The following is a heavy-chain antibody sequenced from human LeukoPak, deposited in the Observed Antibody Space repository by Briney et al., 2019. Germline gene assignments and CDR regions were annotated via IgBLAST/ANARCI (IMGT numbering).Heavy chain of an antibody. D-gene: IGHD2-21*02. CDR1: GYSFAFYW. Sequence: GESLKISCKTSGYSFAFYWIGWVRQMPGKGLECMGIIYPGDSDTRYSPSFQGRVTISADKSISTAYLQWSNLKASDAAMYYCARWTVSSIVVVTAIPGYFDYWGQGTLVNVYS. CDR3: ARWTVSSIVVVTAIPGYFDY. J-gene: IGHJ4*02. V-gene: IGHV5-51*01. CDR2: IYPGDSDT.